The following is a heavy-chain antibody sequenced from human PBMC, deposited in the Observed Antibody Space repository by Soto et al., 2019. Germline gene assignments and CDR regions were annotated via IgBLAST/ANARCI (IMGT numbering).Heavy chain of an antibody. V-gene: IGHV3-30*18. CDR2: ISYDGSNK. CDR1: GFTFSSYG. J-gene: IGHJ6*02. D-gene: IGHD6-13*01. Sequence: GGSLRLSCAASGFTFSSYGMHWVRQAPGKGLEWVAVISYDGSNKYYADSVKGRFTISRDNSKNTLYLQMNSLRAEDTAVYYCAKERPPQFTRPIAAAAGFEKPYYYYGMDVWGQGTTVTVSS. CDR3: AKERPPQFTRPIAAAAGFEKPYYYYGMDV.